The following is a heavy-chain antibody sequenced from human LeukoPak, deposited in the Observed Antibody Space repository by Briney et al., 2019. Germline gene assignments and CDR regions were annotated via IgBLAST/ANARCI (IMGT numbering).Heavy chain of an antibody. D-gene: IGHD5-18*01. CDR3: TTGSSYGYEW. Sequence: GGSLRLSCAASGMTFSHRWMHWVRQAPGKGLVWVSLIKNDGRTTIYADSVKGRFTISRDNGKSTLYLQMNSLRAEDTGIYYCTTGSSYGYEWWGQGTVVTVSS. J-gene: IGHJ4*02. CDR2: IKNDGRTT. CDR1: GMTFSHRW. V-gene: IGHV3-74*01.